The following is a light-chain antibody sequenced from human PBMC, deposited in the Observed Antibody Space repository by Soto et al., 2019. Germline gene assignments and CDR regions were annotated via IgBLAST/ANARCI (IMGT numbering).Light chain of an antibody. CDR3: QQSYGTPLT. CDR1: QSISSY. V-gene: IGKV1-39*01. J-gene: IGKJ4*01. CDR2: AAS. Sequence: DIQMTQSPSSLSASVGDRVTITCRASQSISSYLNWYQQKPGKAPKLLIYAASTLQSGVPSGFSGSGSGTDFTLTISSLQPEDFATYYCQQSYGTPLTFGGGTKVEIK.